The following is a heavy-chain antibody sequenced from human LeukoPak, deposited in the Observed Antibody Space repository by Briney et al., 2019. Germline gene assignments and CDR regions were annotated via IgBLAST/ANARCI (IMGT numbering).Heavy chain of an antibody. CDR1: GGSISSSSYY. J-gene: IGHJ4*02. D-gene: IGHD1-14*01. V-gene: IGHV4-39*01. CDR3: ASRTNVDQAGRYFDY. CDR2: IYYSGST. Sequence: SETLSLTCTVSGGSISSSSYYWGWIRQPPGKGLEWIGSIYYSGSTYYNPSLKSRVTISVDTSKNQFSLKLSSVTAADTAVYYCASRTNVDQAGRYFDYWGQGTLVTVSS.